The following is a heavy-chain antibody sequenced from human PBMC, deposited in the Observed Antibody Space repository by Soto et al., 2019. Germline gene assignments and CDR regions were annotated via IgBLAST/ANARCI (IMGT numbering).Heavy chain of an antibody. J-gene: IGHJ4*02. CDR2: IWYDGSNK. V-gene: IGHV3-33*01. CDR1: GFTFSSYG. Sequence: PGGSLRLSCAASGFTFSSYGMHWVRQAPGKGLEWVAVIWYDGSNKYYADSVKGRFTISRDNSKNTLYLQMNSLRAEDTAVYYCARDRDGYNWNLWYYFDYWGQGTLVTVSS. CDR3: ARDRDGYNWNLWYYFDY. D-gene: IGHD1-1*01.